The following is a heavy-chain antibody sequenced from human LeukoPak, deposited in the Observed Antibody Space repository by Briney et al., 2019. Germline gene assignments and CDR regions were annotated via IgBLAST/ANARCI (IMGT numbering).Heavy chain of an antibody. CDR1: GGSISSYY. CDR2: IYYSGST. Sequence: PSETLSLTCTVSGGSISSYYWSWIRQPPGKGLEWIGYIYYSGSTNYNPPLKSRVTISVDTSKNQFSLKLSSVTAADTAVYYCARVVVVPAAINWFDPWGQGPWSPSPQ. D-gene: IGHD2-2*01. V-gene: IGHV4-59*01. CDR3: ARVVVVPAAINWFDP. J-gene: IGHJ5*02.